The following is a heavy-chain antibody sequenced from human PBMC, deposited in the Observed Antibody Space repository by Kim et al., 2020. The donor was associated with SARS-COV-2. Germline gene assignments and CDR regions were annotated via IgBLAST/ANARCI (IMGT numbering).Heavy chain of an antibody. V-gene: IGHV3-66*02. CDR1: GFTVSSNY. J-gene: IGHJ3*02. CDR3: ARAEGTKLSTYYYDSKLGAFDI. CDR2: IYSGGST. Sequence: GGSLRLSCAASGFTVSSNYMSWVRQAPGKGLEWVSVIYSGGSTYYADSVKGRFTISRDNSKNTLYLQMNSLRAEDTAVYYCARAEGTKLSTYYYDSKLGAFDIWGQGTMVTVSS. D-gene: IGHD3-22*01.